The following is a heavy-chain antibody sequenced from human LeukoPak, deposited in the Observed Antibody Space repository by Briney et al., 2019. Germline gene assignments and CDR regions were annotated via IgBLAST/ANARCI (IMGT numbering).Heavy chain of an antibody. CDR3: AKEGLLRSVNY. V-gene: IGHV3-23*01. D-gene: IGHD1-26*01. CDR2: ISGSGGST. CDR1: GFTFSSNA. J-gene: IGHJ4*02. Sequence: GGSLRLSCAASGFTFSSNAMSWVRQAPGKGLEWVSAISGSGGSTYYADSVKGRFTISRDNSENTLYLQMNSLRAEDTAVYYCAKEGLLRSVNYWGQGILVTVSS.